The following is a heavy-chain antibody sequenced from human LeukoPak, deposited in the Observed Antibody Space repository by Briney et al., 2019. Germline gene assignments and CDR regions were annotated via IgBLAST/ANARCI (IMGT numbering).Heavy chain of an antibody. CDR3: ARRYSYGYYYYMDV. CDR2: ISSSGRTI. D-gene: IGHD5-18*01. Sequence: GGSLRLSCAASGFTFSDYYMSWIRQAPGKGLEWVSYISSSGRTIYYADSVKGRFTISRDNAKNSLYLQMNSLRAEDTAVYYCARRYSYGYYYYMDVWGKGTTVTISS. V-gene: IGHV3-11*01. CDR1: GFTFSDYY. J-gene: IGHJ6*03.